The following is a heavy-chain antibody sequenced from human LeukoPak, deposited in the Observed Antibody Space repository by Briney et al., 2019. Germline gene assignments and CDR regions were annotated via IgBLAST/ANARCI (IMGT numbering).Heavy chain of an antibody. Sequence: GGSLRLSCAASGFTFSSYGMSWVRQAPGKGLEWVSSMSGSGGNTYYADSVKGRFTISRDNSKSTVYLQMNSLRAEDTAVYHCAKTNGYYDYWGQGTLVTVSS. CDR3: AKTNGYYDY. CDR2: MSGSGGNT. D-gene: IGHD3-22*01. CDR1: GFTFSSYG. V-gene: IGHV3-23*01. J-gene: IGHJ4*02.